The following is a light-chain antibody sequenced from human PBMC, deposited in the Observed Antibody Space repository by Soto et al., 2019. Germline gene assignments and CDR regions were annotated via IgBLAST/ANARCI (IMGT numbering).Light chain of an antibody. V-gene: IGKV3-11*01. CDR1: QSIDSY. CDR2: DAS. Sequence: EIVLTQSPATLSLSPGERATLSCRASQSIDSYLAWYQQKPGQAPRLLIYDASNRATGIPARFSGSGSGTDFTLTISTLEPEDFAVYYCHQRTNWPLTFVGGTKVEIK. J-gene: IGKJ4*01. CDR3: HQRTNWPLT.